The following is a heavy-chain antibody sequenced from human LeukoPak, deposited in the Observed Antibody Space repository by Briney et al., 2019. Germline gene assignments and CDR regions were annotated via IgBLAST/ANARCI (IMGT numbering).Heavy chain of an antibody. J-gene: IGHJ4*02. CDR2: MNPNSGNT. Sequence: ASVKVSCKASGYTFTSYGISWVRQATGQGLEWMGWMNPNSGNTGYAQKFQGRVTMTRNTSISTAYMELSSLRSEDTAVYYCARGWFGVYYFDYWGQGTLVTVSS. V-gene: IGHV1-8*02. D-gene: IGHD3-10*01. CDR1: GYTFTSYG. CDR3: ARGWFGVYYFDY.